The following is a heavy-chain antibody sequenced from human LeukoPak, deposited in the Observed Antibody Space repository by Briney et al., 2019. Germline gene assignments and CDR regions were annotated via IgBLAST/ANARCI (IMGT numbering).Heavy chain of an antibody. CDR1: GGSISGYY. Sequence: ETLSLTCTVSGGSISGYYWSWIRQPPGKGLEWVSIINGRTGSIYYADSVKGRFTISRDNSKNTLYLQLNSLRAEDTALYYCASRESCSGGTCYGLSYWGQGTLVTVSS. J-gene: IGHJ4*02. D-gene: IGHD2-15*01. CDR2: INGRTGSI. CDR3: ASRESCSGGTCYGLSY. V-gene: IGHV3-23*01.